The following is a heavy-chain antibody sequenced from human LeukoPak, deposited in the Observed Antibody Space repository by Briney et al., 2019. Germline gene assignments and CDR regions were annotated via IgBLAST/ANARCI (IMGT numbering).Heavy chain of an antibody. D-gene: IGHD3-10*01. CDR3: ARDRGLYGSGSYYDY. CDR2: IDPNSGGT. J-gene: IGHJ4*02. Sequence: ASVKVSCKASRYTFTGYYMHWVRQAPGQGLEWMGWIDPNSGGTNYAQKFQGRVTMTRDTSISTAYMELSRLRSDDTAVYYCARDRGLYGSGSYYDYWGQGTLVTVSS. CDR1: RYTFTGYY. V-gene: IGHV1-2*02.